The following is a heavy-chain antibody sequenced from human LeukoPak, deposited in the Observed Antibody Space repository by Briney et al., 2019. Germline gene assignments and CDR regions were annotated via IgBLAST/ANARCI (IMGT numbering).Heavy chain of an antibody. CDR3: AKALGGSGSNFDY. D-gene: IGHD3-10*01. CDR1: GFTFSSYA. V-gene: IGHV3-23*01. CDR2: ISGSGGST. J-gene: IGHJ4*02. Sequence: GGSLRLSCAASGFTFSSYAMNWVRQAPGKGLEWVSTISGSGGSTYYADSVKGRLTISRDNSKNTLYLQMNSLRAEDTAVYYCAKALGGSGSNFDYWGRGTLVTVSS.